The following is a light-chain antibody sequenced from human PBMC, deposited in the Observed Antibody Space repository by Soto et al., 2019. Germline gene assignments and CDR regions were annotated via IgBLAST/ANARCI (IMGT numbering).Light chain of an antibody. CDR2: GAS. J-gene: IGKJ5*01. CDR3: QQYTSSLIT. CDR1: ETVSSYL. Sequence: DIVLTQSPVTLSLSPGDRAPLSCRASETVSSYLLWYHQKPGQAPRLLIYGASGRATGIPDRFSGSGSGTDFTLTISRLEPEDFAVYYCQQYTSSLITFGQGTRLEIK. V-gene: IGKV3-20*01.